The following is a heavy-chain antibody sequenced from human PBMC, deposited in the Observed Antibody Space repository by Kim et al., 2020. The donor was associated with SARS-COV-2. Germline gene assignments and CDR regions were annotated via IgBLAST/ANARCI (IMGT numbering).Heavy chain of an antibody. CDR3: ACRTGDTHGGFDP. CDR1: GGSISSSSYY. CDR2: IYYSGST. V-gene: IGHV4-39*01. Sequence: SETLSLTCTVSGGSISSSSYYWGWIRQPPGKGLEWIGSIYYSGSTYYNPSLKSRVTISVDTSKNQFSLKLSSVTAADTAVYYCACRTGDTHGGFDPWGQGTLVTVSS. J-gene: IGHJ5*02. D-gene: IGHD2-21*02.